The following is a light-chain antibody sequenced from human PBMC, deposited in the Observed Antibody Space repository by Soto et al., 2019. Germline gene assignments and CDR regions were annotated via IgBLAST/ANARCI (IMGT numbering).Light chain of an antibody. J-gene: IGKJ2*01. V-gene: IGKV1-5*03. Sequence: DIQMTQSPSTLSASVGDRVTITCRASQSISSWLAWYLQKPGKPPNLLIYQASSLESGVPSRFSGSGSGTEFTLTISSLQSDDFATYYCQQYNSYPYTFGQGTKVEIK. CDR1: QSISSW. CDR2: QAS. CDR3: QQYNSYPYT.